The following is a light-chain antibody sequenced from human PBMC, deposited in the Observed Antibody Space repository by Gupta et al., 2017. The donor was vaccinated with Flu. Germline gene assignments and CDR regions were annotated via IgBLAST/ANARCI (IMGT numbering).Light chain of an antibody. CDR2: AAS. CDR3: QKDYSDPPYT. Sequence: DIQMTQSPSSLSASVGDRGTITCRASQGISNYLAWYKQKPGKVPKLLIYAASTLQAGVPSRFSGSGYGKDLTLTISSRQQEDVAAYYCQKDYSDPPYTFGQGTKVEIK. CDR1: QGISNY. J-gene: IGKJ2*01. V-gene: IGKV1-27*01.